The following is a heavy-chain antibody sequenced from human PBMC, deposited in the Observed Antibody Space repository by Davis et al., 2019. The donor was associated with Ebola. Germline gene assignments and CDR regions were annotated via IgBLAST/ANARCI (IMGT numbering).Heavy chain of an antibody. CDR1: GFSPNTGGMC. CDR2: IDWNDYK. J-gene: IGHJ6*04. Sequence: SGPTLVKPTQTLTLTCTFSGFSPNTGGMCVSWIRQPPGKALEWLALIDWNDYKYYNTSLKPRLTVSKDTSKNQVVLTMTNMDPVDTATYYCARTRDGYTYYYYYGMDVWGKGTTVTVSS. V-gene: IGHV2-70*13. D-gene: IGHD5-24*01. CDR3: ARTRDGYTYYYYYGMDV.